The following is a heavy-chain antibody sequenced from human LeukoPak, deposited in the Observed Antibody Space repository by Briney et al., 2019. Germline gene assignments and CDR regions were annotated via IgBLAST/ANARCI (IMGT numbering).Heavy chain of an antibody. Sequence: GESLKISCKGSGYKFSSYWIGWVRQMPGKGLEWMGVTFGGASDTRYSPSFRGQVTISVDKSLNTAYLQWSSLKASDTATYYCARLLRTSLYYFDFWGQGTLVTVSS. V-gene: IGHV5-51*01. J-gene: IGHJ4*02. CDR3: ARLLRTSLYYFDF. D-gene: IGHD2-2*01. CDR2: TFGGASDT. CDR1: GYKFSSYW.